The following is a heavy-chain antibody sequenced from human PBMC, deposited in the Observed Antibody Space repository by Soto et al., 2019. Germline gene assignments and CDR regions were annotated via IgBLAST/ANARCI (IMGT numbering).Heavy chain of an antibody. J-gene: IGHJ4*02. Sequence: GGSLRLSCAASGFSFRNYAMSWVRQAPGKGLEWVSTISSSTGNTYYADSVKGRFTISRDNSKITLYLQMNSLRAEDTAVYYCEKRVGYDFWSGNFDHWGQGTLVTVYS. V-gene: IGHV3-23*01. D-gene: IGHD3-3*01. CDR3: EKRVGYDFWSGNFDH. CDR1: GFSFRNYA. CDR2: ISSSTGNT.